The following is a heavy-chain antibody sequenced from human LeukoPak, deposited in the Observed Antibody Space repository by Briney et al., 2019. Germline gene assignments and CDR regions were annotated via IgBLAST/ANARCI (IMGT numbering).Heavy chain of an antibody. CDR3: TRTVLDCKNGVCYNY. V-gene: IGHV1-18*01. CDR1: GYTFTNYG. CDR2: ISPYNGNT. J-gene: IGHJ4*02. Sequence: ASVKVSCKASGYTFTNYGISWVRQAPGQGREWMGWISPYNGNTNYAQKLQGRVTVTTDTSTSTAYMELRSLRSDDTAVYYCTRTVLDCKNGVCYNYWGQGTLVTVSS. D-gene: IGHD2-8*01.